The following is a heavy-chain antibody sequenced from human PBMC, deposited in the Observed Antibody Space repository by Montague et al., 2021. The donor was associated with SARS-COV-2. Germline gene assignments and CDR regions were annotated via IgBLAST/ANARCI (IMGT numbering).Heavy chain of an antibody. J-gene: IGHJ4*02. CDR1: GFTFSSYS. CDR3: ARDKYYDILTGYYNY. CDR2: ISSSSSYI. V-gene: IGHV3-21*01. Sequence: SLRLSCAASGFTFSSYSMNWVRQAPGKGPEWVSSISSSSSYIYYADSVKGRFTISRDNAKNSLYLQMNSLRAEDTAVYYCARDKYYDILTGYYNYWGQGTLVTVSP. D-gene: IGHD3-9*01.